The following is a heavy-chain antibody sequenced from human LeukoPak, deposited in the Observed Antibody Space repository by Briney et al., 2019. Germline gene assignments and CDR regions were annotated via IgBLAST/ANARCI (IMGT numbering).Heavy chain of an antibody. CDR2: IHSGGST. CDR1: GFTISSHY. D-gene: IGHD4-11*01. CDR3: AIHDYLAV. V-gene: IGHV3-66*01. J-gene: IGHJ4*02. Sequence: PGGSLRLSCSVSGFTISSHYMAWVRQVPGKGPEWVSLIHSGGSTYYADSVKGSFTISRDNSKNTVYLQMNSLRAEDTAVYYCAIHDYLAVWGQGTLVTVSS.